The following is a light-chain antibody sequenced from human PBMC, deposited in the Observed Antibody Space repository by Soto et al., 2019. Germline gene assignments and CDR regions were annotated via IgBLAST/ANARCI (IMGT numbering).Light chain of an antibody. CDR1: SSDVGAYNY. J-gene: IGLJ3*02. CDR2: EVS. V-gene: IGLV2-14*01. CDR3: SSFTSSNTWV. Sequence: QSALTQPASVSGSPGQSITISCTGTSSDVGAYNYVSWYQQYPGKAPKFIMYEVSHRPSGVSNRFSGSKSGNTASLTISGLQAEDEADYYCSSFTSSNTWVFGGGTKLTVL.